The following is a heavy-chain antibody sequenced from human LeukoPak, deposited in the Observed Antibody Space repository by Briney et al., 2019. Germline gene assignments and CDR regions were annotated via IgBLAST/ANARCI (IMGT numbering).Heavy chain of an antibody. Sequence: PSETLSLTCAVYGGSFSGYYWSWIRQPPAKGLEWMGEINHSGSTNYNPSLKSRVTISVDTSKNQFSLKLSSVTAADTAVYYCARGRDYFDYWGHGTLVTVSS. CDR2: INHSGST. J-gene: IGHJ4*01. V-gene: IGHV4-34*01. CDR1: GGSFSGYY. CDR3: ARGRDYFDY.